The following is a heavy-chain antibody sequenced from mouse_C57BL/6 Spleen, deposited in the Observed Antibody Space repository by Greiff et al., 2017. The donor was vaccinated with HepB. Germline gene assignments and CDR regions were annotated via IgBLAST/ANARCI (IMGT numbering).Heavy chain of an antibody. J-gene: IGHJ4*01. Sequence: QVQLQQPGAELVKPGASVKLSCKASGYTFTSYWMHWVKQRPGKGLEWIGMIHPNSGSTNYNEKFKSKATLTVDKSSSTAYMQLSSLTSEDSAVYYCARYGTTVVATRAMDYWGQGTSVTVSS. V-gene: IGHV1-64*01. CDR1: GYTFTSYW. CDR3: ARYGTTVVATRAMDY. D-gene: IGHD1-1*01. CDR2: IHPNSGST.